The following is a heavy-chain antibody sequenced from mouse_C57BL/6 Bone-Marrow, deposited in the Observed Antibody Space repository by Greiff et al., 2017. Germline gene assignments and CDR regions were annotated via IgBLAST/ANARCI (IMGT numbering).Heavy chain of an antibody. J-gene: IGHJ4*01. CDR1: GFSLSTSGMG. V-gene: IGHV8-12*01. CDR3: ARALLWLRRDYYAMDY. D-gene: IGHD2-2*01. CDR2: IYWDDDK. Sequence: LQESGPGILQSSQTLSLTCSFSGFSLSTSGMGVSWIRQPSGKGLEWLAHIYWDDDKRYNPSLKSRLTISKDTSRNQVFLKITSVDTADTATYYCARALLWLRRDYYAMDYWGQGTSVTVSS.